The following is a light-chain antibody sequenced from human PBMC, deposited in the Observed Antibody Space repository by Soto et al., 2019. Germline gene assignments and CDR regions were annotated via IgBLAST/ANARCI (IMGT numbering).Light chain of an antibody. CDR1: QSISIW. J-gene: IGKJ5*01. CDR3: LQHNSYTIT. V-gene: IGKV1-5*01. Sequence: DLQTTQSPSTLSASVGGRLTITCRARQSISIWLSWYQQKPGKAPKXXIYAASSLQSGVPSRFSGSGSGTDFTLTISSLQNEDFATYYCLQHNSYTITFGQGTRLEIK. CDR2: AAS.